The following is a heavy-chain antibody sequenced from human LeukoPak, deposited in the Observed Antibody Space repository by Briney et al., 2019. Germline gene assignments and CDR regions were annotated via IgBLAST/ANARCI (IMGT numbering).Heavy chain of an antibody. D-gene: IGHD1-26*01. Sequence: WASVKVSCKASGGTFSSYAISWVRQAPRQGLEWMGGIIPIFGTANYAQKFQGRVTITADESTSTAYMELSSLRSEDTAVYYCARWGGSYYYFDYWGQGTLVTVSS. CDR3: ARWGGSYYYFDY. V-gene: IGHV1-69*13. CDR1: GGTFSSYA. CDR2: IIPIFGTA. J-gene: IGHJ4*02.